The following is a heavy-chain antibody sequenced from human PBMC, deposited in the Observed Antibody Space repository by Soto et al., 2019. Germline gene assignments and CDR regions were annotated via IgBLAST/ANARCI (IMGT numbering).Heavy chain of an antibody. D-gene: IGHD4-4*01. CDR1: GFTFSSYS. V-gene: IGHV3-23*01. CDR2: ISGSGQTT. Sequence: EVQLLESGGGSVQPGGSLMLSCAASGFTFSSYSLSWLRQAPGKGLEWVSGISGSGQTTHYKDSVKGRFTISRDNFRNTLYLQVNSLRAEDTAIYFCANYRGDSWTTYFFDYWGQGALVTVSS. J-gene: IGHJ4*02. CDR3: ANYRGDSWTTYFFDY.